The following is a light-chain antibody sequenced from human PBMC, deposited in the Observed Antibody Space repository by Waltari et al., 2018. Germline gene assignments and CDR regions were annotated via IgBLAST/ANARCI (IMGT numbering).Light chain of an antibody. V-gene: IGKV3-11*01. J-gene: IGKJ3*01. Sequence: EIVLTQSPATLSLSPGERATLSCRASQSVRTYLAWYQQKPGQAPRLLIYDASNRAAGVTARFSGSGSETDFTLTISSLQPEDFALYYCQQRYNWPGGAFG. CDR1: QSVRTY. CDR2: DAS. CDR3: QQRYNWPGGA.